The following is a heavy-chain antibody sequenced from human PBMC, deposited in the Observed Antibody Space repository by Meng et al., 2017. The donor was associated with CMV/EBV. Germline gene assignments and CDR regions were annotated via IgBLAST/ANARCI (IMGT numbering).Heavy chain of an antibody. CDR2: IYYSGST. D-gene: IGHD6-13*01. Sequence: SETLSLTCTVSGGSISSSSYYWGWIRQPPGKGPEWIESIYYSGSTYYNPSLKSRVTISVDTSKNQFSLKLSSVTAADTAVYYCARDTIAASGEGMDVWGQGTTVTVSS. V-gene: IGHV4-39*07. CDR1: GGSISSSSYY. J-gene: IGHJ6*02. CDR3: ARDTIAASGEGMDV.